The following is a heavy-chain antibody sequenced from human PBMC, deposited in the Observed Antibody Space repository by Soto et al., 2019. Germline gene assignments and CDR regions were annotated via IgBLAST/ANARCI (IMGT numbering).Heavy chain of an antibody. D-gene: IGHD3-16*01. J-gene: IGHJ3*02. CDR2: ISYDGSNK. CDR3: AKDVMGAFDI. V-gene: IGHV3-30*18. CDR1: GFTFSSYG. Sequence: PGGSLRLSCAASGFTFSSYGMHWVRQAPGKGLEWVAVISYDGSNKYYADSVKGRFTISRDNSKNTLYLQMNSLRAEDTAVYYCAKDVMGAFDIWGQGTMVTVSS.